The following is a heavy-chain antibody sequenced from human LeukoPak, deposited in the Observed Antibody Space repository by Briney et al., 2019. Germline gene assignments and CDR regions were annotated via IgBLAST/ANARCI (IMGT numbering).Heavy chain of an antibody. Sequence: ASVKRSCKASGYTFTAYYMHWVREAPGQGLEWMGWINPNSGGTNYAQKFQGRVTMTRDTSITTAYMELSRLRSDDTAIYYCASGRAYGDPIDAFDIWGQGTMVTVSS. D-gene: IGHD4-17*01. CDR1: GYTFTAYY. J-gene: IGHJ3*02. CDR2: INPNSGGT. V-gene: IGHV1-2*02. CDR3: ASGRAYGDPIDAFDI.